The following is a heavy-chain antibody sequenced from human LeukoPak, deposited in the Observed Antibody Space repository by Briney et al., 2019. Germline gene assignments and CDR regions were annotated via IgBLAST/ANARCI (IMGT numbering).Heavy chain of an antibody. CDR1: GFTFSSYS. J-gene: IGHJ3*02. D-gene: IGHD5-24*01. CDR3: ARGQGRRWLQGDAFDI. V-gene: IGHV3-21*01. CDR2: ISSSSSYI. Sequence: PGGSLRLSCAASGFTFSSYSMNWVRQAPGKGLEWVSSISSSSSYIYYADSVKGRFTISRDNAKNSLYLQMNSLRAEDTAVYYCARGQGRRWLQGDAFDIWGQGTMVTVSS.